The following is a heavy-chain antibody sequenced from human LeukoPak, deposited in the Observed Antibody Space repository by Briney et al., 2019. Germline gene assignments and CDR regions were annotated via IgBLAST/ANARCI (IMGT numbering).Heavy chain of an antibody. CDR1: GDSIMAGDYA. CDR3: ARTKNYGAYDFDS. D-gene: IGHD4-17*01. V-gene: IGHV4-30-2*01. Sequence: SQTLSLTCTVSGDSIMAGDYAWSWIRQPPGKGLEWIGYIYHGGATYYNPSLKSRVTLSVDRSKNQFSLRLNSVTAADTAVYYYARTKNYGAYDFDSWGQGTLVTVSS. CDR2: IYHGGAT. J-gene: IGHJ5*01.